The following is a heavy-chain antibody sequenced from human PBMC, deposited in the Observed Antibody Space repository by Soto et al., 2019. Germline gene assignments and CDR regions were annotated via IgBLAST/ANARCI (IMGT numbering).Heavy chain of an antibody. CDR2: ISYDGSNK. J-gene: IGHJ4*02. D-gene: IGHD3-10*01. CDR3: ARIGPPLDY. Sequence: PGGSLRLSCAASGFTFSSYAMHWVRQAPGKGLEWVAVISYDGSNKYYADSVKGRFTISRDNAKNSLYLQMNSLRAEDTAVYYCARIGPPLDYWGQGTLVTVSS. V-gene: IGHV3-30-3*01. CDR1: GFTFSSYA.